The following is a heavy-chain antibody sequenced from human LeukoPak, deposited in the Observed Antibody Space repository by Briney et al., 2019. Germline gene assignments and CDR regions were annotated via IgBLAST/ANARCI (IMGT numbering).Heavy chain of an antibody. D-gene: IGHD3-9*01. CDR2: IFHSGIA. V-gene: IGHV4-38-2*01. CDR3: GRAGYGSDYNRFYYYMDV. CDR1: NYPISSDYY. J-gene: IGHJ6*03. Sequence: PSETPSLTCAVSNYPISSDYYWVWIRQPPGQGLEWIGQIFHSGIAHYNPSLKSRVTMSVDTPRSQFSVNLNSVTAADTAVYYCGRAGYGSDYNRFYYYMDVWGKRTTVTVSS.